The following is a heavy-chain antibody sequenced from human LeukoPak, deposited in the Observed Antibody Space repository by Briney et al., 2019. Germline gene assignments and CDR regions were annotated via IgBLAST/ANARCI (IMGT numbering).Heavy chain of an antibody. CDR2: IYPGDSDT. CDR3: ARPRTAAVSFDPFDI. J-gene: IGHJ3*02. Sequence: GESLKISCKISGYKLTNNWIGWVRQMPGKGLEWMGIIYPGDSDTRYSPSFQGQVTISADKSISTAYLQWRSLKASDTAMYYCARPRTAAVSFDPFDIWGQGTVATVSS. V-gene: IGHV5-51*01. D-gene: IGHD6-13*01. CDR1: GYKLTNNW.